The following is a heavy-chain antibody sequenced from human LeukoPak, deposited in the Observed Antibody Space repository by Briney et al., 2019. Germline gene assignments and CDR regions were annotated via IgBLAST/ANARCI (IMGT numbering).Heavy chain of an antibody. D-gene: IGHD4-23*01. Sequence: SETLSLTCTVSGGSIISGGHYWSWIRQHPGKGLEWIGYIYYSGTTYYNPSLKSRITISVDKSQNQFSLKLSSVTAADTAVYYCARDSVRWLARATGEGYFDYWGQGTLVTVSS. CDR2: IYYSGTT. CDR1: GGSIISGGHY. V-gene: IGHV4-31*03. CDR3: ARDSVRWLARATGEGYFDY. J-gene: IGHJ4*02.